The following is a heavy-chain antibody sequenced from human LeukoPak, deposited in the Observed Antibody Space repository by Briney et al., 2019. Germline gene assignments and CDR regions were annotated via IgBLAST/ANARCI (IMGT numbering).Heavy chain of an antibody. J-gene: IGHJ6*02. D-gene: IGHD3-10*01. V-gene: IGHV3-7*01. Sequence: GGSLRLSCAASGFTFSSYWMSWVRQAPGKGLEWVANIKQDGSEKYYVDSVKGRFTISRDNAKNSLYLQMNSLRAEDTAVYYCARERYGSGSYFPYGMDVWGQGTTVTVSS. CDR2: IKQDGSEK. CDR3: ARERYGSGSYFPYGMDV. CDR1: GFTFSSYW.